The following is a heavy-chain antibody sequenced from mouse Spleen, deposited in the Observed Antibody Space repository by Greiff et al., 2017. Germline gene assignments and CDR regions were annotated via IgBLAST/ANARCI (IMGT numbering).Heavy chain of an antibody. Sequence: VKLQESGPGLVQPSQSLSITCTVSGFSLTSYGVHWVRQSPGKGLEWLGVIWSGGSTDYNAAFISRLSISKDNSKSQVFFKMNSLQADDTAIYYCATGYSHFDYWGQGTTLTVSS. CDR1: GFSLTSYG. CDR3: ATGYSHFDY. J-gene: IGHJ2*01. V-gene: IGHV2-2*01. D-gene: IGHD2-3*01. CDR2: IWSGGST.